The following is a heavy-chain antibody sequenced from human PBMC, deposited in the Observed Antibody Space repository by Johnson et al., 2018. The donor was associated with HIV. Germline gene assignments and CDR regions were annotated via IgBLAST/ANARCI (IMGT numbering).Heavy chain of an antibody. CDR2: ISYDGTNT. CDR3: ARAKDAAYPYDAFDV. Sequence: VQLVESGGGVVQPGRSLRLSCAASDFTFSNNAIHWVRQAPGKGLEWVAVISYDGTNTYYADSVRGRFTISRDNSRNTVSLQMIILRPKDTAMYYCARAKDAAYPYDAFDVWGHGTMVIVSA. V-gene: IGHV3-30*14. J-gene: IGHJ3*01. D-gene: IGHD2-15*01. CDR1: DFTFSNNA.